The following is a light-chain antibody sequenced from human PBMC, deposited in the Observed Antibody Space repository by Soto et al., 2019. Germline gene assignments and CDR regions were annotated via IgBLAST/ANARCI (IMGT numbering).Light chain of an antibody. CDR1: QSISSN. CDR2: GAS. J-gene: IGKJ1*01. V-gene: IGKV3-15*01. CDR3: LHHGSSLWT. Sequence: EIVMTQSPATLSVFPGERVTLSCRASQSISSNLAWYQQKPGQAPRLLIHGASTRATGIPARFSGSGAGTEFTLTISSLEPEDFAMYYCLHHGSSLWTFGQGTKVDIK.